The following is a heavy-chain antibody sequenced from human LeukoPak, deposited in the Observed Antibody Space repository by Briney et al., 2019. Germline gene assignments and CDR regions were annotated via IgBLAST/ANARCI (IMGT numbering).Heavy chain of an antibody. Sequence: PGGSLRLSYAASGFTFDYCAMHSVRQAPGKGLAWVSLITGDGSNTYYAASVKGRFTISRDNSKNSLYLQINSLRLEDTGLYYWAKGGSGSNAPRVFGYWGQGTLSPPPQ. J-gene: IGHJ4*02. D-gene: IGHD5-24*01. CDR2: ITGDGSNT. CDR1: GFTFDYCA. CDR3: AKGGSGSNAPRVFGY. V-gene: IGHV3-43*02.